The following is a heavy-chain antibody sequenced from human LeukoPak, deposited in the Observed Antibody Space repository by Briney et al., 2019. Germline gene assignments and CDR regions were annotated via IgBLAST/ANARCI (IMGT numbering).Heavy chain of an antibody. CDR2: INPNSGGT. J-gene: IGHJ6*03. CDR1: GYTFTGYY. V-gene: IGHV1-2*02. Sequence: GASVKVSCKASGYTFTGYYMHWVRQAPGQGLEWMGWINPNSGGTNYAQKFQGRVTMTRDTSISTAYMELSRLRSDDTAVYYCARDGVFWGGPGPVDSSGYYPSYYYMDVWGKGTTVTISS. CDR3: ARDGVFWGGPGPVDSSGYYPSYYYMDV. D-gene: IGHD3-22*01.